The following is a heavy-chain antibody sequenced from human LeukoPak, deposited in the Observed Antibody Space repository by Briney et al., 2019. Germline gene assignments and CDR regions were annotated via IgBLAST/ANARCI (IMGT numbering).Heavy chain of an antibody. CDR3: ARRWGGAAFDI. Sequence: PSETLSLTCNVSGSSITAFYWSWIRQSPGKGLEWIGSFQYGGNSKYNPSLKSRVNISLDTSKDQFSLKLSSMTAADTAVYYCARRWGGAAFDIWGQGTMVTVSS. V-gene: IGHV4-59*08. CDR1: GSSITAFY. CDR2: FQYGGNS. J-gene: IGHJ3*02. D-gene: IGHD3-16*01.